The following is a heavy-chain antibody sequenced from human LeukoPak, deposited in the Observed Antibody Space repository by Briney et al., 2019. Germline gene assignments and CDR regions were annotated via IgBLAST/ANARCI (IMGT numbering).Heavy chain of an antibody. D-gene: IGHD3-3*01. CDR1: GGSISSYY. Sequence: SETLSLTCTVSGGSISSYYWSWIRQPAGKGLEWIGRIHTSGSTNYNPSLKSRVTMSVDTSKNQFSLKLSSVTAADTAVYYCARDPGDFWSGYYPFDYWGQGTLVTVSS. V-gene: IGHV4-4*07. CDR2: IHTSGST. CDR3: ARDPGDFWSGYYPFDY. J-gene: IGHJ4*02.